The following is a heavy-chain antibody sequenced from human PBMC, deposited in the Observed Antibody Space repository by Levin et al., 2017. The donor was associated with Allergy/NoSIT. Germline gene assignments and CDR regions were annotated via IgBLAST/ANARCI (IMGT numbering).Heavy chain of an antibody. CDR1: GITFSSHA. Sequence: GGSLRLSCSVSGITFSSHAFHWVRQSPRKGLEYVSAIDSNGYNTYYADSVKGRFTMSRDNSKNILYFQMSSLRAEDTAVYFCVKVSYGAYDSWGQGTLVTVSS. D-gene: IGHD2-21*01. CDR2: IDSNGYNT. CDR3: VKVSYGAYDS. J-gene: IGHJ5*01. V-gene: IGHV3-64*05.